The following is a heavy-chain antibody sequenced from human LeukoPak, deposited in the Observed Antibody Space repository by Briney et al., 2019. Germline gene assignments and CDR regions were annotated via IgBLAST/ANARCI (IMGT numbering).Heavy chain of an antibody. Sequence: SETLSLTCTASGGSISNYYRSWIRQPPGRGLEWIGSIYSGGGTYYKPSLKSRVTMSVDTSKNQFSLKLSSVTAADTAVYYCARHTRKGAAEVMDFWGQGTLVTVSS. J-gene: IGHJ4*02. CDR3: ARHTRKGAAEVMDF. D-gene: IGHD6-25*01. V-gene: IGHV4-59*08. CDR2: IYSGGGT. CDR1: GGSISNYY.